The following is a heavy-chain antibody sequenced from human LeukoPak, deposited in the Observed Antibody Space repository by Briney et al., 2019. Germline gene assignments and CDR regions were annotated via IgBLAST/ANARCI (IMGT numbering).Heavy chain of an antibody. J-gene: IGHJ1*01. CDR2: IKQDGCEK. CDR1: GFTFSSYW. CDR3: ARVSSWSSYFQH. V-gene: IGHV3-7*01. D-gene: IGHD6-13*01. Sequence: GGSLRLSCAASGFTFSSYWMSWVRQAPGKGLEWVANIKQDGCEKYYVHSVKGRFTIPRGNAKNSLYLQMNSLRAEDTAVYYCARVSSWSSYFQHWGQGTLVTVSS.